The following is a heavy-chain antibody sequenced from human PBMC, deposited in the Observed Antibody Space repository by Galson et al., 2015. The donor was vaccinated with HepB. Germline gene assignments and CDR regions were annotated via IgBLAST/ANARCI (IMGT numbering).Heavy chain of an antibody. CDR3: VRHGAYGAGSYHNWLDP. CDR2: IYPGDSES. D-gene: IGHD3-10*01. J-gene: IGHJ5*02. Sequence: QSGAEVKKPGESLKISCKGSGYSFSGYWIGWVRQMPAKGLEWVGIIYPGDSESRYSPSFQGQVTISADKSISTAYLQWSSLKTSDTAMYYCVRHGAYGAGSYHNWLDPWGQGTLVTVSS. V-gene: IGHV5-51*01. CDR1: GYSFSGYW.